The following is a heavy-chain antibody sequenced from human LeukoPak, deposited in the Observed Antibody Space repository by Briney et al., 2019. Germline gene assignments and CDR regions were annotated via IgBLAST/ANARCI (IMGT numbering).Heavy chain of an antibody. CDR2: INSDGSST. CDR1: GFTFSSYW. CDR3: ARATGSYYSFGY. D-gene: IGHD1-26*01. V-gene: IGHV3-74*01. J-gene: IGHJ4*02. Sequence: PGGSLRLSCAASGFTFSSYWMHWVRQAPGKGLVWVSRINSDGSSTSYADSVKGRFTVSRDNAKNTLYLQMNSLRAEGTAVYYCARATGSYYSFGYWGQGTLVTVSS.